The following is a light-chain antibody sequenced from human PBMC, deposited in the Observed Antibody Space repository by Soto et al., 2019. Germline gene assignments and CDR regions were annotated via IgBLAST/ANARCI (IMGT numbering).Light chain of an antibody. CDR2: DAS. CDR1: QSVRSW. J-gene: IGKJ4*01. Sequence: EIQMTQSPCTLCASLLPIVTMTRRASQSVRSWLAWYQQKPGRTPKFLIYDASSLESGVPSRFSGSGSGTEFTLTISNLQPDDFATYYCQQYDNYPLNCGGGTKVDIK. CDR3: QQYDNYPLN. V-gene: IGKV1-5*01.